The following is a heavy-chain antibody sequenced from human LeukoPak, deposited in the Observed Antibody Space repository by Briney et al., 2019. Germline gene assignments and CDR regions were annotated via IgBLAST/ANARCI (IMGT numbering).Heavy chain of an antibody. CDR1: GFTFSSYW. Sequence: GGSLRLSRAASGFTFSSYWMSWVRQAPGKGLEWVANIKQDGSEKYVDSVKGRFTISRDNAKNSLYLQMNSLRAEDTAVYYCARDKIVGATHLDYWGQGTLVTVSS. J-gene: IGHJ4*02. D-gene: IGHD1-26*01. V-gene: IGHV3-7*01. CDR2: IKQDGSEK. CDR3: ARDKIVGATHLDY.